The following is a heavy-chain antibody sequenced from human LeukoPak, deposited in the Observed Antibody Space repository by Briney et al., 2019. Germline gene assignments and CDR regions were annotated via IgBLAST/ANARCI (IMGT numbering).Heavy chain of an antibody. CDR3: AKVLQQDYDILTGYLYYFDY. Sequence: PGGSLRLSCAASGFTFSSYAMSWVRQAPGKGLGWVSAISGSGGSTYYADSVKGRFTISRDNSKNTLYLQMNSLRAEDTAVYYCAKVLQQDYDILTGYLYYFDYWGQGTLVTVSS. V-gene: IGHV3-23*01. J-gene: IGHJ4*02. D-gene: IGHD3-9*01. CDR1: GFTFSSYA. CDR2: ISGSGGST.